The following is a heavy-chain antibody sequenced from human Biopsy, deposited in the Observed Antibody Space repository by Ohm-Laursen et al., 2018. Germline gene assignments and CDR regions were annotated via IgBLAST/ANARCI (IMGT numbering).Heavy chain of an antibody. Sequence: TLSLTWTVSGGSISSGGSYWSWIRQRPGKGLEWIRYIFNSANTYYNPSLKNLITISGDTSKNQFSLKLNSVTAADTAVYYCARGDYFDSNGYFWFDPWGQGTLVTVSS. D-gene: IGHD3-22*01. CDR2: IFNSANT. CDR3: ARGDYFDSNGYFWFDP. J-gene: IGHJ5*02. CDR1: GGSISSGGSY. V-gene: IGHV4-31*01.